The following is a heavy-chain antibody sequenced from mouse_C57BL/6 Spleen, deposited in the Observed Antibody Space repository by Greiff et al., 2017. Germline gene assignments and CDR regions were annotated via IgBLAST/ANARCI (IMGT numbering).Heavy chain of an antibody. CDR1: GYTFTSYW. J-gene: IGHJ3*01. CDR3: ARESIYYYGGSPPWFAY. Sequence: QVQLQQPGAELVKPGASVKMSCKASGYTFTSYWITWVKQRPGQGLEWIGDIYPGSGSTNYNEKFKSKATLTVDTSSSTAYMQLSSLTSEDSAVYYCARESIYYYGGSPPWFAYWGQGTLVTVSA. CDR2: IYPGSGST. D-gene: IGHD1-1*01. V-gene: IGHV1-55*01.